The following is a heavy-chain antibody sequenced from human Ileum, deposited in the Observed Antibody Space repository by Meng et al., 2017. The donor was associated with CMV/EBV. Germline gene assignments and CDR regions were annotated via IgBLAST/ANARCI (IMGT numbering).Heavy chain of an antibody. J-gene: IGHJ4*02. CDR3: ARGGYGFWSAKSPFDY. Sequence: ASVKVSCKASGYTFTGYYMHWVRQAPGQGLEWMGWINPNSGGTNYAQKFQGRVTMTRDTSISTAYMELSRLRSDDTAVYYGARGGYGFWSAKSPFDYWGQGTLVTVSS. V-gene: IGHV1-2*02. CDR1: GYTFTGYY. D-gene: IGHD3-3*01. CDR2: INPNSGGT.